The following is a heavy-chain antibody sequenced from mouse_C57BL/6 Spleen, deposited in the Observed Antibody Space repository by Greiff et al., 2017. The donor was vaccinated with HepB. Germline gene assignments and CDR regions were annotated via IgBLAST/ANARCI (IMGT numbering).Heavy chain of an antibody. CDR1: GFTFSDYY. Sequence: EVQVVESEGGLVQPGSSMKLSCTASGFTFSDYYMAWVRQVPEKGLEWVANINYDGSSTYYLDSLKSRFIISRDNAKNILYLQMSSLKSEDTATYYCARDVLLLRYWYFDVWGTGTTVTVSS. V-gene: IGHV5-16*01. D-gene: IGHD1-1*01. J-gene: IGHJ1*03. CDR2: INYDGSST. CDR3: ARDVLLLRYWYFDV.